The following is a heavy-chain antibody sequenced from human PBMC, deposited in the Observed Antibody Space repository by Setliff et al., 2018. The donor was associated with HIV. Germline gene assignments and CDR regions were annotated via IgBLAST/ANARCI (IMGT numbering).Heavy chain of an antibody. J-gene: IGHJ4*02. V-gene: IGHV7-4-1*02. CDR1: GGTFSSYG. Sequence: ASVKVSCKASGGTFSSYGISWVRQAPGQGLEWMGWINTKTGNPTYAQGLTGQFVFSLDTSISTAYLQISSLKAEDTAVYYCARDQRLFYFDSWGQGTLVTVSS. CDR3: ARDQRLFYFDS. CDR2: INTKTGNP.